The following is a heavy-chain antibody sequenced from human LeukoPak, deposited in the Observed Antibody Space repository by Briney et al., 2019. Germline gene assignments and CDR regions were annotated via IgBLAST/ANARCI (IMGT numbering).Heavy chain of an antibody. V-gene: IGHV4-38-2*02. CDR2: IFQSGHT. Sequence: SETLSLTCTVSDYSISSGYYWGWIRQPPGKGLEWTGSIFQSGHTYYSPSLKSRVTISVDTSNNRFSLSLSAVTAADTAVYYCARVEMATILGYFDYWGQGTLVTVSS. D-gene: IGHD5-24*01. CDR1: DYSISSGYY. CDR3: ARVEMATILGYFDY. J-gene: IGHJ4*02.